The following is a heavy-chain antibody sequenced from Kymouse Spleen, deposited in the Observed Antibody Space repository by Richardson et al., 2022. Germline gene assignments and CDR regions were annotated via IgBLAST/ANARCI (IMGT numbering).Heavy chain of an antibody. Sequence: QVQLVESGGGVVQPGRSLRLSCAASGFTFSSYGMHWVRQAPGKGLEWVAVISYDGSNKYYADSVKGRFTISRDNSKNTLYLQMNSLRAEDTAVYYCATLAVADRDYWGQGTLVTVSS. J-gene: IGHJ4*02. CDR1: GFTFSSYG. CDR3: ATLAVADRDY. V-gene: IGHV3-30*18. D-gene: IGHD6-19*01. CDR2: ISYDGSNK.